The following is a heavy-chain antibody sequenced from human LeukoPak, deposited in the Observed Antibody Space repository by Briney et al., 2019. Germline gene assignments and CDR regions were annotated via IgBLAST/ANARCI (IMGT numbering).Heavy chain of an antibody. CDR2: INHSGST. D-gene: IGHD6-13*01. J-gene: IGHJ6*03. CDR1: GGSFSGYY. V-gene: IGHV4-34*01. CDR3: ARGYIAAAVPYYYYYMDV. Sequence: SETLSLTCAVYGGSFSGYYWSWVRQPPGKGLEWIGEINHSGSTNYNPSLKSRVTISVDTSKNQFSLKLSSVTAADTAVYYCARGYIAAAVPYYYYYMDVWGKGTTVTVSS.